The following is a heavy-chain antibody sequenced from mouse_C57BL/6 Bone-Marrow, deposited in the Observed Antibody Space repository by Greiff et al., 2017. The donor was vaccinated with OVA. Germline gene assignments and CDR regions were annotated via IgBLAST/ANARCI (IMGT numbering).Heavy chain of an antibody. D-gene: IGHD1-1*01. J-gene: IGHJ2*01. CDR2: IHPNSGST. V-gene: IGHV1-64*01. CDR1: GYTFTSYW. Sequence: QVQLQQPGAELVKPGASVKLSCKASGYTFTSYWMHWVKQRPGQGLEWIGMIHPNSGSTNYNEKFKSKATLTVDKSSSTAYMQLSSLTSEDSAVYYCARSRGSSLFDYWGQGTTLTVSS. CDR3: ARSRGSSLFDY.